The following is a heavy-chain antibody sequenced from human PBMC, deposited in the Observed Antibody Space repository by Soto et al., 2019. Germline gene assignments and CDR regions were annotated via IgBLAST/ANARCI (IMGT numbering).Heavy chain of an antibody. CDR2: ISSSGSTI. CDR1: GFTFSSYE. V-gene: IGHV3-48*03. J-gene: IGHJ3*02. Sequence: EVQLVESGGGLVQPGGSLRLSCAASGFTFSSYEMNWVRQAPGKGLEWVSYISSSGSTIYYAVSVKGRFTISRDNAKNSLYLQMNSLRAEDTAVYYCARVPARIDAFDIWGQGTMVTVSS. D-gene: IGHD1-20*01. CDR3: ARVPARIDAFDI.